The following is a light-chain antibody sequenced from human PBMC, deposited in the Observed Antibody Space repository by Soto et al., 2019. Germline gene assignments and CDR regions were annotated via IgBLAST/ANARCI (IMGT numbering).Light chain of an antibody. CDR2: SNN. J-gene: IGLJ2*01. Sequence: QSLLTQPPSASGTPGQRVTISCSGSSSNIGSNVVNWYQQLPGTAPKLLIYSNNQRPSGVPDRFSGSKSGTSASLAISGLQSEDETDYYCASWDDSLSAVLFGGGTQLTVL. CDR1: SSNIGSNV. V-gene: IGLV1-44*01. CDR3: ASWDDSLSAVL.